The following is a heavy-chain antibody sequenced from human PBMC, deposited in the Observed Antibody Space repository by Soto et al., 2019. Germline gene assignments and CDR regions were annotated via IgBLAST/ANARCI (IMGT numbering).Heavy chain of an antibody. CDR2: IIPILGIA. D-gene: IGHD3-22*01. Sequence: SVKVSCKASGGTFSSYTISWVRQAPGQGLEWMGRIIPILGIANYAQKFQGRVTITADKSTSTAYMELSSLRSEDTAVYYCARYYYDSSGYSPYYYYGMDVWGQGTTVTVSS. V-gene: IGHV1-69*02. J-gene: IGHJ6*02. CDR1: GGTFSSYT. CDR3: ARYYYDSSGYSPYYYYGMDV.